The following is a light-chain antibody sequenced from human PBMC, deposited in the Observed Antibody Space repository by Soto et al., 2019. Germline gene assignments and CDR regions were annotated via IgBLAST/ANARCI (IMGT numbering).Light chain of an antibody. J-gene: IGKJ4*01. Sequence: EIVLTQSPATLSFSPGERATLSCRASQSVRSYLAWYQQKPGQAPRLLIYDASNRATDIPATFSGSGSGTDFTLTIRSLDPEDFAVYYCHQRSKWPLTFGGGTKVDIK. V-gene: IGKV3-11*01. CDR1: QSVRSY. CDR2: DAS. CDR3: HQRSKWPLT.